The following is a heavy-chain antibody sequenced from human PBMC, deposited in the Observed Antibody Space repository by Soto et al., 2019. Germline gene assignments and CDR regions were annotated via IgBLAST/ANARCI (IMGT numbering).Heavy chain of an antibody. CDR2: IYHSGSA. CDR3: DRNGYACLEY. CDR1: GGSISSDHW. J-gene: IGHJ4*02. Sequence: QVHLQESGPGLVKPSGTLSLSCAVSGGSISSDHWWSWVRQSPGKGLEWIGEIYHSGSASYNSALQSRVTISTDISKNQFSLKLTSVTAADTAVYYCDRNGYACLEYWGQGTLVTVSS. D-gene: IGHD3-3*01. V-gene: IGHV4-4*02.